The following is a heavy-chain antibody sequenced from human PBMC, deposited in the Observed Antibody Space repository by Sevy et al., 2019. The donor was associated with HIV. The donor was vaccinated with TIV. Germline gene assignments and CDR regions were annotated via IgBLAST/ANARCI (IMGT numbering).Heavy chain of an antibody. CDR2: IKSKNDGGTT. D-gene: IGHD4-17*01. CDR1: GFTFSNTW. J-gene: IGHJ3*02. CDR3: IIMGGHGGFDI. Sequence: GGSLRLSCAASGFTFSNTWMSWVRQAPGKGLELVGRIKSKNDGGTTDYAAPVIGRFTISRDDSKSTLSLRMNSLKIEDTAVYYCIIMGGHGGFDIWGQGTMVTVSS. V-gene: IGHV3-15*01.